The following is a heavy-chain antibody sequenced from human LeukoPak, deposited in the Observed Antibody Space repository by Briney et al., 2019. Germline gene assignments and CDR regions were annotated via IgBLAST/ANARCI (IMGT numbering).Heavy chain of an antibody. Sequence: ASVRVSCTASGYTFTSYYMHWVRQAPGQGLEWMGWINPKTGGTSYAQKYQGRVTMTRDTSISTVNMELSMLTSDDTAVYYCAGATAENDHWGQGTLVTVSS. CDR1: GYTFTSYY. J-gene: IGHJ4*02. V-gene: IGHV1-2*02. CDR3: AGATAENDH. CDR2: INPKTGGT. D-gene: IGHD1-14*01.